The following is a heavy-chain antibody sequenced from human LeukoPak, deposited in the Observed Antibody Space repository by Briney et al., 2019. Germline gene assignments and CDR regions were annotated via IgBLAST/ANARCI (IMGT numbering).Heavy chain of an antibody. J-gene: IGHJ4*02. Sequence: PGGSLRLSCAASGFTFSSYSMNWVRQAPGKGLEWVSSISSSSSYIYYADSVKGRFTISRDNAKNSLYLQMNSLRAEGTAVYYCARDRDIVLMVYPPPRFFDYWGQGTLVTVSP. CDR1: GFTFSSYS. CDR3: ARDRDIVLMVYPPPRFFDY. CDR2: ISSSSSYI. V-gene: IGHV3-21*01. D-gene: IGHD2-8*01.